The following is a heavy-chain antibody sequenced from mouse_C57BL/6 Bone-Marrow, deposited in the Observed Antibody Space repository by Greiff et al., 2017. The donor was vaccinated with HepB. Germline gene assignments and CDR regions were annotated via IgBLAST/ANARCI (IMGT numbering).Heavy chain of an antibody. D-gene: IGHD2-3*01. CDR1: GYTFTSYW. CDR2: IYPGNCDT. J-gene: IGHJ1*03. V-gene: IGHV1-5*01. CDR3: TRDGYYDSHWYFDV. Sequence: VQLQQSGTVLARPGASVKMSCKTSGYTFTSYWMHWVKQRPGQGLEWIGAIYPGNCDTSYNQKFKGKAKLTAVTSASTAYMELSSLTNEDSAVYYCTRDGYYDSHWYFDVWGTGTTVTVSS.